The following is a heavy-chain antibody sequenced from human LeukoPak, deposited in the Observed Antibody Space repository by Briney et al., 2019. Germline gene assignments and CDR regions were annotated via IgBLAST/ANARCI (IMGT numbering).Heavy chain of an antibody. CDR3: ARDYYGSGSYSLVTPDY. V-gene: IGHV3-48*01. J-gene: IGHJ4*02. D-gene: IGHD3-10*01. Sequence: GGSLRLSCAASGFTFSSYSMNWVRQAPGKGLEWVSYISSSSSTIYYADSVKGRFTISRDNAKNSLYLQMNSLSAEDTAVYYCARDYYGSGSYSLVTPDYWGQGTLVTVSS. CDR1: GFTFSSYS. CDR2: ISSSSSTI.